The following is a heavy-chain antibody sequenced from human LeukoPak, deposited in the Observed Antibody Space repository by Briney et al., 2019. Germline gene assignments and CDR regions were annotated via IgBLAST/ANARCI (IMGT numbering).Heavy chain of an antibody. J-gene: IGHJ4*02. D-gene: IGHD3-9*01. CDR3: AREGYDILTLGY. V-gene: IGHV4-59*01. Sequence: SETLSLTCTVSDGSISSYYWSWIRQPPGKGLEWIGYIYYSGSTNYNPSLKSRVTISVDTSKNQFSLKLSSVTAADTAVYYCAREGYDILTLGYWGQGTLVTVSS. CDR2: IYYSGST. CDR1: DGSISSYY.